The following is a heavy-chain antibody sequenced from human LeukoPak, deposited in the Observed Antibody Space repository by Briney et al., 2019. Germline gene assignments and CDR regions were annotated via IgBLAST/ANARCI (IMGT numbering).Heavy chain of an antibody. CDR3: AKNVAVYQAAFDY. D-gene: IGHD2-2*01. CDR2: ISGSGGST. Sequence: GGSLRLSCAASGFTFSSYAMSWVRQAPGKGLEWVSAISGSGGSTYYANSVKGRFTISRDNSKNTLYLQMNSLRAEDTAVYYCAKNVAVYQAAFDYWGQGTLVTVSS. J-gene: IGHJ4*02. V-gene: IGHV3-23*01. CDR1: GFTFSSYA.